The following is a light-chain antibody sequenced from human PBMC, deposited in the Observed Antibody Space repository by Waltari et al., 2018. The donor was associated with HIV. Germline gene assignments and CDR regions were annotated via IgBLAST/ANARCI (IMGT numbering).Light chain of an antibody. V-gene: IGLV1-44*01. J-gene: IGLJ3*02. CDR2: SYG. Sequence: QSVLNQSPSASGTPGQRVIFSCSGSSATFGSTTVTWYQHFPGTAPKLLIYSYGQRPSGVPERFSGSKSATSASLAISGLRSDDEADYYCATWDDSLNAWVFGGGTKLTVL. CDR1: SATFGSTT. CDR3: ATWDDSLNAWV.